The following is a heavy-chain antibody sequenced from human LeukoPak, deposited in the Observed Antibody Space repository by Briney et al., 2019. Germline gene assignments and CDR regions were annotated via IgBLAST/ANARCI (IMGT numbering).Heavy chain of an antibody. Sequence: PSETLSLTCAVYGGSFIGYHWSWIRQPPGKGLEWIGEINHSGGANYNPSLKSRVTISADTSKSQFSLKLGSVTAADTAVYYCARVPLRFLEPFDYWGQGTLVTVSS. CDR2: INHSGGA. CDR3: ARVPLRFLEPFDY. D-gene: IGHD3-3*01. J-gene: IGHJ4*02. CDR1: GGSFIGYH. V-gene: IGHV4-34*01.